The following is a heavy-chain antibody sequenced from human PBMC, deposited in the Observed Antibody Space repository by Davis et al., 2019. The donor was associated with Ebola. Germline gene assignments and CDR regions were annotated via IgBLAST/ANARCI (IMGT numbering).Heavy chain of an antibody. CDR3: ASDFGDFGSYFDY. D-gene: IGHD4-17*01. J-gene: IGHJ4*02. CDR1: GYTFTSYA. CDR2: LNAGTGNT. V-gene: IGHV1-3*01. Sequence: ASVKVSCKASGYTFTSYAMHWVRQAPGQRLEWMGWLNAGTGNTKYSQKFQDRVTITWATSASTAYMELSSLTYEDTAVYSCASDFGDFGSYFDYWGQGTRVTVSS.